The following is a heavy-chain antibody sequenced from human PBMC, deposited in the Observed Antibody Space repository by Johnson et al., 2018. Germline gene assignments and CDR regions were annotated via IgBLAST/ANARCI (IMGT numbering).Heavy chain of an antibody. CDR2: ISYDESNK. Sequence: QVQLVESGGGVVQPGRSLRLSCAASGFTFSTYAMHWVRQAPGKGLEWVSVISYDESNKDYADSVKGRFTISRDNSKNTLYLEMNSLRVEDKAVYYCAKDDRPTLRPAAYFQHWGQGTLVTVSS. CDR1: GFTFSTYA. D-gene: IGHD2-15*01. J-gene: IGHJ1*01. CDR3: AKDDRPTLRPAAYFQH. V-gene: IGHV3-30*18.